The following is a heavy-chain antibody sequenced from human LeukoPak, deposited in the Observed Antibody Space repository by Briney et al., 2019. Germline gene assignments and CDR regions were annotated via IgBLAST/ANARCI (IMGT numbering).Heavy chain of an antibody. D-gene: IGHD4-17*01. CDR1: GYSISSGYY. CDR3: ARVHDYGDWAGYMDV. Sequence: SEPLSLTCTVSGYSISSGYYWGWIRQPPGKGLEWIGSIYHSGSTYYNPSLKSRVTISVDTSKNQFSLKLSSVTAADTGVYYCARVHDYGDWAGYMDVWGKGTTVTVSS. J-gene: IGHJ6*03. CDR2: IYHSGST. V-gene: IGHV4-38-2*02.